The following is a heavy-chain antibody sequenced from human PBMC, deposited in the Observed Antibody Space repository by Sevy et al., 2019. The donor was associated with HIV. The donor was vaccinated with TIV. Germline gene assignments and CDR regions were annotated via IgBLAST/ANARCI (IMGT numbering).Heavy chain of an antibody. CDR3: TRALLSDYVWGSYRWNFYY. CDR2: IRSKAYGGTT. CDR1: GFTFGDYA. Sequence: GGSLRLSCTASGFTFGDYAMSWFRQAPGKGLEWVGFIRSKAYGGTTEYAASGKGRFTISRDDSKSIAYLQMNSLKTEDTAVYYCTRALLSDYVWGSYRWNFYYWGQGTLVTVSS. V-gene: IGHV3-49*03. D-gene: IGHD3-16*02. J-gene: IGHJ4*02.